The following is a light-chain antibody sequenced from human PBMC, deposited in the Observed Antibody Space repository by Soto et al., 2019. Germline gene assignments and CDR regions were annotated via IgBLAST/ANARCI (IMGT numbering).Light chain of an antibody. Sequence: EVVLTQSPATLSVSPGERATLSCRTSQSVGNNLAWYQQKPGQAPRLLMYGAFIRAPGLPVRFRGTGSGTEFTLTISGLQSEDVALYYCQQYNEWPPLTFGGGTKVEI. V-gene: IGKV3-15*01. CDR1: QSVGNN. CDR3: QQYNEWPPLT. J-gene: IGKJ4*01. CDR2: GAF.